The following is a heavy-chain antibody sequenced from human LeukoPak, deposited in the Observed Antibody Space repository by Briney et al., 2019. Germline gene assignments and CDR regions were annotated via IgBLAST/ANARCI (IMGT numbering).Heavy chain of an antibody. J-gene: IGHJ3*02. CDR2: ISSNGGST. Sequence: GGSLRLSCSASGFTFSSYAMHWVRQAPGKGLEYVSAISSNGGSTYYADSVKGRFTISRDNSKNTLYLQMNSLRAEDTAVYYCARDSPGDYDAFDIWGQGTMVTVSS. D-gene: IGHD3-16*01. V-gene: IGHV3-64*04. CDR3: ARDSPGDYDAFDI. CDR1: GFTFSSYA.